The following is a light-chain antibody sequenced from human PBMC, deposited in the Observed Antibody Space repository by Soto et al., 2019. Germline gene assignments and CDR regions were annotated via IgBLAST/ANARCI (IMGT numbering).Light chain of an antibody. CDR2: GAS. J-gene: IGKJ2*01. CDR1: QSVSSN. V-gene: IGKV3-15*01. CDR3: KQYDNWPYT. Sequence: EIVMTQSPATLSVSPGERATLSCRASQSVSSNLAWYQQKPGQAPRLLIYGASTRATGIPARCTGSGYGTEFTLTISSLQSEDFAVYYCKQYDNWPYTFGQGTKLEIK.